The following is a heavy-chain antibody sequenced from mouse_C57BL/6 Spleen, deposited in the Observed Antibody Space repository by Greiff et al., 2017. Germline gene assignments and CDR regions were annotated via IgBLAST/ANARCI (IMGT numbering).Heavy chain of an antibody. J-gene: IGHJ4*01. V-gene: IGHV2-6*01. Sequence: VKVVESGPGLVAPSQSLSITCTVSGFSLTSYGVDWVRQSPGKGLEWLGVIWGVGSTNYNSALKSRLSISKDNSKSQVFLKMNSLQTDDTAMYYCARNPSYAMDYWGQGTSVTVSS. CDR2: IWGVGST. CDR3: ARNPSYAMDY. CDR1: GFSLTSYG.